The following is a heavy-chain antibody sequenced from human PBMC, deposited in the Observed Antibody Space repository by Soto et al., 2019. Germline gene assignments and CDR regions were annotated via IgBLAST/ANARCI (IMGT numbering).Heavy chain of an antibody. Sequence: GASVKVSCKASGGTFSSYAISWVRQAPGQGLEWMGGIIPIFGTANYAQKFQGRVTITADKSTSTAYMELSSLRSEDTAVYYCARAFGVVTNGGHYYYYYGMDVWGQGTTVTVSS. J-gene: IGHJ6*02. CDR1: GGTFSSYA. CDR2: IIPIFGTA. CDR3: ARAFGVVTNGGHYYYYYGMDV. D-gene: IGHD3-3*01. V-gene: IGHV1-69*06.